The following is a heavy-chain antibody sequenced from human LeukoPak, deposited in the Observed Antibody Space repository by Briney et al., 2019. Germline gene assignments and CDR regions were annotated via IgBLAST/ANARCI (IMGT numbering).Heavy chain of an antibody. CDR1: GFTFSSYG. V-gene: IGHV3-30*03. Sequence: GGSLRLSCAASGFTFSSYGMHWVRQAPGKGLEWVAVISYDGSNKYYADSVKGRFTISRDNSKNTLYLQMNSLRAEDTAVYYCAREGVLTGYYPYSFYYMDVWGIGTTVTVSS. CDR2: ISYDGSNK. CDR3: AREGVLTGYYPYSFYYMDV. D-gene: IGHD3-9*01. J-gene: IGHJ6*03.